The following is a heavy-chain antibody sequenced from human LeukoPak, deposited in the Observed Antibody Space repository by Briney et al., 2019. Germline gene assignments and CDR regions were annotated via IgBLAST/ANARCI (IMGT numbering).Heavy chain of an antibody. D-gene: IGHD6-13*01. CDR1: GFTLSSYG. J-gene: IGHJ4*02. CDR3: VKSDSSSWYGNFNH. Sequence: PGGSLRLSCAASGFTLSSYGMHWVRQAPGKGLEWVAVISYDGSNKYYADFVKGRFTISRDNSKNTLYLQMNSLRAEDTAVYYCVKSDSSSWYGNFNHWGQGTLVTVSS. CDR2: ISYDGSNK. V-gene: IGHV3-30*18.